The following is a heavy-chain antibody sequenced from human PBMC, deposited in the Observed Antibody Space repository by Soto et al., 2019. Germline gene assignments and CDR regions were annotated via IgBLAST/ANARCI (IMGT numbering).Heavy chain of an antibody. CDR3: AIGNALRGYGGGGRRPGWFDP. V-gene: IGHV4-30-4*01. CDR1: GGSISSGDYY. Sequence: SETLSLTCTVSGGSISSGDYYWSWIRQPPGKGLEWIGYIYYSGSTYYNPSLKSRVTISVDTSRSQFSLRLTSVTAADTAVYYCAIGNALRGYGGGGRRPGWFDPWGQGTLVTVSS. J-gene: IGHJ5*02. D-gene: IGHD2-15*01. CDR2: IYYSGST.